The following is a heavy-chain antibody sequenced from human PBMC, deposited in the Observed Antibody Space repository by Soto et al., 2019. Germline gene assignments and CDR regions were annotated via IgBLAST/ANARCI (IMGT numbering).Heavy chain of an antibody. CDR1: GGSVSSGSYY. CDR3: ATNYDSSGYPVDY. V-gene: IGHV4-61*01. J-gene: IGHJ4*02. Sequence: LSLTCTVSGGSVSSGSYYWSWIRQPPGKGLEWIGYIYYSGSTNYNPSLKSRVTISVDTSKNQFSLKLSSVTAADTAVYYCATNYDSSGYPVDYWGQGTLVTVSS. D-gene: IGHD3-22*01. CDR2: IYYSGST.